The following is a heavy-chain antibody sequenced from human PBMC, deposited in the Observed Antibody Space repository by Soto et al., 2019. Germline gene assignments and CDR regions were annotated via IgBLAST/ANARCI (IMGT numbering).Heavy chain of an antibody. D-gene: IGHD7-27*01. V-gene: IGHV3-30*04. CDR1: GFTFSSYA. Sequence: GGSLRLSCAASGFTFSSYAMHWVRQAPGKGLEWVAVISYDGSNKYYADSVKGRFTISRDNSKNTLYLQMNSLRAEDTAVYYWARDLGQAYYYYGMDVWGQGTTVTVSS. CDR3: ARDLGQAYYYYGMDV. J-gene: IGHJ6*02. CDR2: ISYDGSNK.